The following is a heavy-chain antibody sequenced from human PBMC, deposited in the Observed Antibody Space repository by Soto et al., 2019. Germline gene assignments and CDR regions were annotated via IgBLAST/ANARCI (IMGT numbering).Heavy chain of an antibody. CDR2: TYYRSKWYN. CDR1: GDSVSSNSAA. J-gene: IGHJ6*02. CDR3: ARVDIVVVPAAIPGGTYYYYGMDV. V-gene: IGHV6-1*01. Sequence: QTLSLTCAISGDSVSSNSAAWNWIRQSPSRGLEWLGRTYYRSKWYNDYAVSVKSRITINPDTSKNQFSLQLNSVTPEDTAVYYCARVDIVVVPAAIPGGTYYYYGMDVWGQGTTVTVSS. D-gene: IGHD2-2*02.